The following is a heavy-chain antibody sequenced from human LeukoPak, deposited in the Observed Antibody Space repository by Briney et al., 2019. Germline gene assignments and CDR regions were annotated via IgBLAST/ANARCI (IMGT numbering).Heavy chain of an antibody. Sequence: GGSLRLSCAASGVTFSSYGMHWVRQAPGKGLEWVTFIQYDGSNKYYADSVKGRFTISRDNSKNTVYLQMNSLRTEDTAVYYCARSLTMVRAYDYWGQGTLVTVSS. CDR1: GVTFSSYG. CDR2: IQYDGSNK. J-gene: IGHJ4*02. CDR3: ARSLTMVRAYDY. D-gene: IGHD3-10*01. V-gene: IGHV3-30*02.